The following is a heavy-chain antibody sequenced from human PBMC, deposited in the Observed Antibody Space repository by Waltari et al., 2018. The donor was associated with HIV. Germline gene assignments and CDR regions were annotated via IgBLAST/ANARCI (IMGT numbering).Heavy chain of an antibody. Sequence: EVRLDESGGTTVQPGRSLRLSCVGSGFSFERYALSWFSQRPGGQGVGLGFVRSQGYSGASDYAASVDGRIVIARDDSRSIVHLDMTSLNIEDAGFYYCVRDPLPDWAADSCYRFGGQVTVVTVSS. D-gene: IGHD3-16*02. CDR1: GFSFERYA. CDR2: VRSQGYSGAS. CDR3: VRDPLPDWAADSCYRF. V-gene: IGHV3-49*03. J-gene: IGHJ1*01.